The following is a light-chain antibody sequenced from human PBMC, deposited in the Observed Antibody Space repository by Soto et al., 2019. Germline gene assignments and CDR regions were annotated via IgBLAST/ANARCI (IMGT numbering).Light chain of an antibody. CDR2: DAP. CDR1: QSVSSY. CDR3: QQRSNWPAT. V-gene: IGKV3-11*01. J-gene: IGKJ4*01. Sequence: EIVLTQSPATLSLSPGERATLSCRASQSVSSYLAWYQQKPGKAPRLLIYDAPNRATGIPARFSGSGSGTDFTLTISSLEPEDFAVYYCQQRSNWPATFGGGTKVEIK.